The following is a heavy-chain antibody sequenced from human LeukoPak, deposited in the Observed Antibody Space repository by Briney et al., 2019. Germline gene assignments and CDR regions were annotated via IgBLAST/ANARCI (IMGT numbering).Heavy chain of an antibody. V-gene: IGHV1-18*01. J-gene: IGHJ4*02. D-gene: IGHD6-19*01. CDR2: ISAYNGNR. Sequence: GASVKVSCKASGYTFTSYGISWVRQAPGQGLEWMGWISAYNGNRNYAQKLQGRVTMTTDTSTSTAYMELRSLRSDDTAAYYCARAPRIAVADIFDYRGQGTLVTVSS. CDR1: GYTFTSYG. CDR3: ARAPRIAVADIFDY.